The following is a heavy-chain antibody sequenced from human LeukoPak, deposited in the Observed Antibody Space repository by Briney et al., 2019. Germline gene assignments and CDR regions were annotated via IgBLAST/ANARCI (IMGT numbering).Heavy chain of an antibody. CDR3: ARFGVDYDMDV. D-gene: IGHD3-16*01. CDR1: GGSISGHY. CDR2: IHYSGRP. V-gene: IGHV4-59*11. Sequence: SETLSLTCIVSGGSISGHYWTWIRQPPGKGLEWIRQIHYSGRPDYNPSLKSRVTISVDTSKNQLSLKVTSVTGADTVVYYCARFGVDYDMDVWGQGTTVTVSS. J-gene: IGHJ6*02.